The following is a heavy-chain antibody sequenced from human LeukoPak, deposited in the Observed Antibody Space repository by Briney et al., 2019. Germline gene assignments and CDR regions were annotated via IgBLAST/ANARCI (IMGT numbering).Heavy chain of an antibody. CDR2: IYYCGST. Sequence: PSETLSLTCTVSGGSISSYYWSWIRQPPGKGLEWIGYIYYCGSTNYNPSLKSRVTISVDTSKNQFSLKLSSVTAADTAVYYCARVRRYCTNGVFPTGFDPWGQGTLVTVSS. D-gene: IGHD2-8*01. CDR3: ARVRRYCTNGVFPTGFDP. CDR1: GGSISSYY. V-gene: IGHV4-59*01. J-gene: IGHJ5*02.